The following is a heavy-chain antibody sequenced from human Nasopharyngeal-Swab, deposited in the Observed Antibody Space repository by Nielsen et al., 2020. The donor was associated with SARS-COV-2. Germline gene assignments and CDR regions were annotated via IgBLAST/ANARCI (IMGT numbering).Heavy chain of an antibody. CDR3: AKALTPYVWGSYRYMDY. Sequence: WIRQHPGKWLEWVSAISASGGSTYYADSVKGRFTISRDYSKTTLYLQMNSLRAEDTAVYYCAKALTPYVWGSYRYMDYWGQGTLVTVSS. J-gene: IGHJ4*02. V-gene: IGHV3-23*01. D-gene: IGHD3-16*02. CDR2: ISASGGST.